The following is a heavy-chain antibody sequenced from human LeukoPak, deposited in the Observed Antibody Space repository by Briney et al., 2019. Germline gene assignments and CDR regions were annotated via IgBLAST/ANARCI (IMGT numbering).Heavy chain of an antibody. V-gene: IGHV1-2*02. J-gene: IGHJ4*02. Sequence: ASVKVSCKASGYTFTGYYMHWVRQAPGQGLEWMGWINPNSGGTNYAQKFQGRVTMTRDTSISTAYMELSRLRSDDAAVYYCAIRYCSSTSCLYGDYWGQGTLVTVSP. CDR3: AIRYCSSTSCLYGDY. CDR1: GYTFTGYY. D-gene: IGHD2-2*01. CDR2: INPNSGGT.